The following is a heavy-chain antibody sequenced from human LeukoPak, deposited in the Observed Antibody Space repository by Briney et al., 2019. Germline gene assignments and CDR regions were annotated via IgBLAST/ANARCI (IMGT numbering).Heavy chain of an antibody. CDR3: AKDSSYYYDSGGDWFDP. CDR1: GFTFSSYA. Sequence: GGSLRLSCAASGFTFSSYAMSWVRQAPGKGLEWVSAISGSGGSTYYADSVKGLFTISRDNSKNALYLQMNGLRAEDTAVYYCAKDSSYYYDSGGDWFDPWGQGTLVTVSS. V-gene: IGHV3-23*01. D-gene: IGHD3-22*01. J-gene: IGHJ5*02. CDR2: ISGSGGST.